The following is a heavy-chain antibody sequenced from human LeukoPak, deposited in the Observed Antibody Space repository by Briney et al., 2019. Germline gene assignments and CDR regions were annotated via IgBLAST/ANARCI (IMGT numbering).Heavy chain of an antibody. D-gene: IGHD6-13*01. CDR2: ISAGGGST. V-gene: IGHV3-23*01. J-gene: IGHJ4*02. Sequence: QSGGSLRLSCAASGFSFSNYAMSWVRQAPGKGLEWVSEISAGGGSTYYVDSVKGRFTISRDNSKNTLYLQMNSLRAEDTAVYYCARHGSWSFDYWGQGTLVTV. CDR1: GFSFSNYA. CDR3: ARHGSWSFDY.